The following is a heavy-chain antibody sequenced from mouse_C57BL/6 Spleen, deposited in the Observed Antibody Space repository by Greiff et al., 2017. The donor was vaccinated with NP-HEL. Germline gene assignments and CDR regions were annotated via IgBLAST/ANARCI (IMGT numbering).Heavy chain of an antibody. CDR1: GFTFSSYG. D-gene: IGHD2-5*01. CDR3: ARADSNPFAY. CDR2: ISSGGSYT. J-gene: IGHJ3*01. Sequence: EVQLVESGGDLVKPGGSLKLSCAASGFTFSSYGMSWVRQTPDKRLEWVATISSGGSYTYYPDSVKGRFTISRDNAKNTLYLQMSSLKSEDTAMYYCARADSNPFAYWGQGTLVTVSA. V-gene: IGHV5-6*01.